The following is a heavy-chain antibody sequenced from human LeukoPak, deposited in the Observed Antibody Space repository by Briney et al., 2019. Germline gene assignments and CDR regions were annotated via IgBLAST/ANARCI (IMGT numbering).Heavy chain of an antibody. D-gene: IGHD1-14*01. CDR1: GYTFTGYY. J-gene: IGHJ4*02. Sequence: ASVKVSCKASGYTFTGYYMHWVRQAPGQGLEWMGWINPNSGGTNYAQKFQGRVTMNRDTDISTAYMEMSRLRYDGTAVYYCARDLPEPSDYWGQGTLVTVSS. V-gene: IGHV1-2*02. CDR2: INPNSGGT. CDR3: ARDLPEPSDY.